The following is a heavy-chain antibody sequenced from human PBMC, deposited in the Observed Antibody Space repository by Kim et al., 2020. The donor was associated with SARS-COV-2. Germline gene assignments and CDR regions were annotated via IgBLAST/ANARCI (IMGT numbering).Heavy chain of an antibody. Sequence: GGSLRPSCAASGFPFSSYAMSWVRQAPGKGLEWVSGNSLKGDNTYYADTVKGRFAISRDSSKNKVYLQMNGLRPEDTALYYFAKGVLDDDYWGQGALVTVSS. CDR1: GFPFSSYA. V-gene: IGHV3-23*01. CDR3: AKGVLDDDY. CDR2: NSLKGDNT. J-gene: IGHJ4*02.